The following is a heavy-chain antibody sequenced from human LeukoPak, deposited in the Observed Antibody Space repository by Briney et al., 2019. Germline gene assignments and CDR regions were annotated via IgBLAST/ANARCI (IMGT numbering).Heavy chain of an antibody. J-gene: IGHJ4*02. D-gene: IGHD2-2*02. Sequence: PGGSLRLSCAASGFTFSSYSMNWVRQAPGKGLEWVSSINSSSSYIYYADSVKGRFTISRENAKNSLYLQMNSLRAEDTAVYYCARDDIVVVPAAIQPPSYWGQGTLVTVSS. CDR1: GFTFSSYS. CDR2: INSSSSYI. V-gene: IGHV3-21*01. CDR3: ARDDIVVVPAAIQPPSY.